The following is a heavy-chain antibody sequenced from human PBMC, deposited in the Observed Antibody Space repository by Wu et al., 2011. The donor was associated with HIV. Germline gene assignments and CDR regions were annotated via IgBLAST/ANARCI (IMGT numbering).Heavy chain of an antibody. Sequence: QVRAGAVWGLEVKXPGASVKVSCKASGYTFTGYYMLWVRQAPGQGLEWMGWINPNSDGTNYAQKFQGRVTMTRDTSISTAYMELSRLRSDDTAVYYCAEGNVGSLGWFDPWGQGTLVTVSS. CDR3: AEGNVGSLGWFDP. CDR1: GYTFTGYY. D-gene: IGHD3-10*01. J-gene: IGHJ5*02. V-gene: IGHV1-2*02. CDR2: INPNSDGT.